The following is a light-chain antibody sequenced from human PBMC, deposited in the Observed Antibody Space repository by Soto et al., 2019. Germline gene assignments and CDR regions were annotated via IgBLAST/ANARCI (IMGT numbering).Light chain of an antibody. Sequence: SSELTQPPSVSVSPGQTASITCSGDKLGDKYACWYQQKPGQSPVLVIYEDSKRPSGIHERFSGSNSGNTATLTISGTQAMDEADYYCQAWDSSTAGVVFGGGTKVTVL. V-gene: IGLV3-1*01. J-gene: IGLJ2*01. CDR2: EDS. CDR3: QAWDSSTAGVV. CDR1: KLGDKY.